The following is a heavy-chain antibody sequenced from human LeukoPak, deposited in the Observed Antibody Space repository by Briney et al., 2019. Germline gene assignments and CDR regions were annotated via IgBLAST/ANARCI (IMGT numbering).Heavy chain of an antibody. CDR1: RGFISGYY. D-gene: IGHD2-2*01. CDR3: ARHVVVPAPMVDP. J-gene: IGHJ5*02. CDR2: IYNSGSA. Sequence: KASETLSLTCTVSRGFISGYYWSWIRQPPGKGLEWIGNIYNSGSANYNPSLKSRVTISVDTSKNQFSLKLTPVTAADTAVYYCARHVVVPAPMVDPWGQGTLVTVSS. V-gene: IGHV4-59*01.